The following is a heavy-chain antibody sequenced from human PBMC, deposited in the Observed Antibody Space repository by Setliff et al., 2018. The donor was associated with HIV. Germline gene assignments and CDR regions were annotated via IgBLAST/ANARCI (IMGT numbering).Heavy chain of an antibody. V-gene: IGHV1-3*01. CDR3: AIGSSNWPHRPNNYYFDY. Sequence: ASVKVSCKASGYTFSDYYLHWVRQAPGQRLEWMGWINAGNGDTKSSQKFQGRVTITRDTSASTAYMELSSLRSEDTGVYYCAIGSSNWPHRPNNYYFDYWGQGTPVTVSS. CDR1: GYTFSDYY. J-gene: IGHJ4*02. D-gene: IGHD6-13*01. CDR2: INAGNGDT.